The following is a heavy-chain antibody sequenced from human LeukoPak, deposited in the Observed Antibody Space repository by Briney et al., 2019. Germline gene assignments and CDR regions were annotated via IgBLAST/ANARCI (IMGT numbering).Heavy chain of an antibody. CDR1: GDSVSSINGA. CDR2: TYYRSKWYD. Sequence: SQTLSLTCAISGDSVSSINGAWNWVRQSPSRGLEWLGRTYYRSKWYDDYAEFMKGRTTISPDTSKNQFSLHLYSVTPEDTAVYYCARDAGTSGWYTFDYWGQGTLVTVSS. V-gene: IGHV6-1*01. J-gene: IGHJ4*02. CDR3: ARDAGTSGWYTFDY. D-gene: IGHD6-19*01.